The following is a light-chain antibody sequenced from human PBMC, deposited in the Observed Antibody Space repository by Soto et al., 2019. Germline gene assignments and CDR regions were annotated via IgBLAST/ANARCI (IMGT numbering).Light chain of an antibody. Sequence: QSALTQPASVSGSLGQSITISCTGTSSDVGGYEYVSWYQQYPGKAPKLMIYEVIDRPAGAPRRFSGSKSGNTASLTITGLQAEDEADYYCSSYRTGGSYVFGTGTKLTVL. CDR2: EVI. CDR3: SSYRTGGSYV. CDR1: SSDVGGYEY. V-gene: IGLV2-14*01. J-gene: IGLJ1*01.